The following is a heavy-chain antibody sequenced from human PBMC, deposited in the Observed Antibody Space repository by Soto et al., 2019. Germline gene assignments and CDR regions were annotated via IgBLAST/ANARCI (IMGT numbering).Heavy chain of an antibody. CDR1: GYTFSTYP. CDR3: ARDRVEAALGTFDQ. CDR2: ISTYNGKT. J-gene: IGHJ4*02. V-gene: IGHV1-18*01. D-gene: IGHD6-13*01. Sequence: QVQLVQSGAEVKKPGASVTVSCKTSGYTFSTYPISWVRQAPGQGLEWVGWISTYNGKTNYGQKFQGRVTITTDTSASTAYMNLRNLRSDDTVVYYCARDRVEAALGTFDQWGQGTLVTVSS.